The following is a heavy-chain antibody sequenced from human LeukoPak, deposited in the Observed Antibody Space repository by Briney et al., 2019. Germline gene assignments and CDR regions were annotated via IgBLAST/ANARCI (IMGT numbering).Heavy chain of an antibody. D-gene: IGHD3-9*01. CDR2: IYYSGST. J-gene: IGHJ4*02. CDR1: GGSISSSSYY. Sequence: PETLSLTCTVSGGSISSSSYYWGWIRQPPGKGLEWIGSIYYSGSTYYNPSLKSRVTISVDTSKNQFSLKLSSVTAADTAVYYCARLQDYDILTGYFPYYFDYWGQGTLVTVSS. V-gene: IGHV4-39*01. CDR3: ARLQDYDILTGYFPYYFDY.